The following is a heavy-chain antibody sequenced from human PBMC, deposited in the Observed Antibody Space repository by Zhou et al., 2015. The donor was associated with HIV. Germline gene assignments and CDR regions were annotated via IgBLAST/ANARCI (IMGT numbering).Heavy chain of an antibody. J-gene: IGHJ1*01. CDR2: ISYDGNNK. Sequence: QVQLVESGGGVVQPGRSLRLSCAASGFIFSSYGMHWVRLGKGLEWMAVISYDGNNKYYADSVKGRFAISRDNSKNTVYLQMNSLRPEDTADYYCVKGEHVDLTRGVRNPLTWGQGTLVSVSS. CDR1: GFIFSSYG. V-gene: IGHV3-30*18. CDR3: VKGEHVDLTRGVRNPLT. D-gene: IGHD3-10*01.